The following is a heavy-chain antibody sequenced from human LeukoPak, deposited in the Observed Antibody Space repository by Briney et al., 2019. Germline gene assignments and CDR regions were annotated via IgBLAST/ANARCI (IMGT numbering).Heavy chain of an antibody. CDR3: ARVFVGTPPGFDY. CDR1: GYTFTGYY. CDR2: INPNSGGT. V-gene: IGHV1-2*02. Sequence: ASVKVSCKASGYTFTGYYMHWVRQAPGQGLEWMGWINPNSGGTNYAQKFQGRVTMTRDTSISTAYMELSRLRSDDTAVYYCARVFVGTPPGFDYWGQGTLVTVSS. J-gene: IGHJ4*02. D-gene: IGHD4-23*01.